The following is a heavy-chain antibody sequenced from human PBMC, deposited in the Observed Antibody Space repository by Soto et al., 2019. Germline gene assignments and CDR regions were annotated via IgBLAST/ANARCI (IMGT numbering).Heavy chain of an antibody. Sequence: ASVKVSCKASGYTFTSYDINWVRQATGQGLEWMGWMNPNSGNTGYAQKFQGRVTMTRNTSISTAYMELSSLRSEDTAVYYCARGTGKYYYDSSGYSNFDYWGQGTLVTVSS. D-gene: IGHD3-22*01. CDR3: ARGTGKYYYDSSGYSNFDY. CDR2: MNPNSGNT. J-gene: IGHJ4*02. CDR1: GYTFTSYD. V-gene: IGHV1-8*01.